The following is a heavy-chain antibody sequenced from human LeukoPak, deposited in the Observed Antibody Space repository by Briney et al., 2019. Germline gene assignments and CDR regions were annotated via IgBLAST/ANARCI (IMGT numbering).Heavy chain of an antibody. D-gene: IGHD1-26*01. Sequence: GGSLRLSCAASGFTFSTYSMNWVRQAPGKGLESIAYISGSGSPIYYAASVKGRFTISRDNADNSLYLQMNNLRDEDTAVYYCASSGSYRFDYWGQGTLVTVSS. CDR1: GFTFSTYS. CDR2: ISGSGSPI. J-gene: IGHJ4*02. V-gene: IGHV3-48*02. CDR3: ASSGSYRFDY.